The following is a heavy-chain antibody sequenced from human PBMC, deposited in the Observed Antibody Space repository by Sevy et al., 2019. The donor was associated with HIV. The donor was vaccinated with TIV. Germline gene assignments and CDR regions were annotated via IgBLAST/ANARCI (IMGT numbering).Heavy chain of an antibody. CDR2: ISFDGDTK. J-gene: IGHJ6*02. Sequence: GGSLRLSCAASGFSFRNYGMHWVRQAPGKGLEWLALISFDGDTKYYGDSVKGRFTISRDNSKNTLYLQMNSLRVEDTAVYYCAKRGGHDTSGYVSYYYYGMDVWGQGTTATVSS. V-gene: IGHV3-30*18. D-gene: IGHD3-22*01. CDR1: GFSFRNYG. CDR3: AKRGGHDTSGYVSYYYYGMDV.